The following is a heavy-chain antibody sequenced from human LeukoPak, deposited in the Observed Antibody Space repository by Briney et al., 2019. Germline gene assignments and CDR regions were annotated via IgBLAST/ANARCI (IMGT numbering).Heavy chain of an antibody. Sequence: PGGSLRLSCAASGFTFSNSAMNWVRQAPGKGLEWVSTISGSGAGTYYADSVEGRFTIPRDNSKNTLYLQMNSLRAEDTAVYYCAEAAGGSSDYWGQGTLVTVSS. CDR1: GFTFSNSA. V-gene: IGHV3-23*01. D-gene: IGHD3-16*01. J-gene: IGHJ4*02. CDR3: AEAAGGSSDY. CDR2: ISGSGAGT.